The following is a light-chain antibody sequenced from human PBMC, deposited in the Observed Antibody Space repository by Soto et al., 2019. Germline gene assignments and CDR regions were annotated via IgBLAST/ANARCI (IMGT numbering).Light chain of an antibody. Sequence: QSVLTQPASVSGSPGQSITISCTGTNSDIGNYNYVSWYQQHPGKAPKVMIYEVSKRPSGVSNRFSGSKSGNTASLTISGLQAEDEANYYCSSYTSIAALEVFGGGTKLTVL. V-gene: IGLV2-14*01. CDR2: EVS. CDR3: SSYTSIAALEV. J-gene: IGLJ2*01. CDR1: NSDIGNYNY.